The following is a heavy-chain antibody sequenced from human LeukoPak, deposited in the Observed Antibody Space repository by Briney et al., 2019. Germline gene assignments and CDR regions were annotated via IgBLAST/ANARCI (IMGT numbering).Heavy chain of an antibody. CDR3: ARAARQGFTMIVVPFFYFDL. D-gene: IGHD3-22*01. CDR1: GGSISSGASD. Sequence: SQTLPLTCTVSGGSISSGASDWGWIRQHPKRGLEWVGYINHSGSTYYNPSLGSRVTMSVDTSKNQFSLKLSSVTAADSAVYYCARAARQGFTMIVVPFFYFDLWGRGTLVTVSS. J-gene: IGHJ2*01. CDR2: INHSGST. V-gene: IGHV4-31*03.